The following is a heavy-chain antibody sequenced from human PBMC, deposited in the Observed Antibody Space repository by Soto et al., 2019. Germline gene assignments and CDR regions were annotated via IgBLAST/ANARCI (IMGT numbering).Heavy chain of an antibody. CDR1: GGTFSSYA. Sequence: QVQLVQSGAEVKKPGSSVQVSCNASGGTFSSYAISWVRQAPGQGLEWMGGIIPIPGTANYAQKFQGRVTIPADESTSTADMELSSLRSADTAVYYCARSQGSSTSLEIYYYYYYGMDVWGQGTTVTVSS. CDR3: ARSQGSSTSLEIYYYYYYGMDV. V-gene: IGHV1-69*01. CDR2: IIPIPGTA. D-gene: IGHD2-2*01. J-gene: IGHJ6*02.